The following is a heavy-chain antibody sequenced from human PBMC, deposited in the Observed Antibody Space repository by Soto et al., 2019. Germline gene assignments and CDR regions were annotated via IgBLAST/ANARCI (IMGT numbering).Heavy chain of an antibody. CDR2: ITFSGNTV. V-gene: IGHV3-11*01. CDR3: ARVSWRKKYGMDV. CDR1: GFTFSDSY. J-gene: IGHJ6*02. Sequence: TGGSLRLSCAASGFTFSDSYMSWIRQAPGKGLEWISYITFSGNTVYYADSLKGRFTISRDNAKNSLYLQMNRLRAEDTAVYYCARVSWRKKYGMDVWGQGTTVTVSS.